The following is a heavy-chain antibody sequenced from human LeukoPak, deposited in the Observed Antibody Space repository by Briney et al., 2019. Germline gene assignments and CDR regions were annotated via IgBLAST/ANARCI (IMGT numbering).Heavy chain of an antibody. Sequence: ASVKVSCKASGGTFSSYAISWVRQAPGQGLEWMGGFDPEDGETIYAQKFQGRATMTEDTSTDTAYMELSSLRSEDTAVYYCATALAGEDAFDIWGQGTTVTVSS. D-gene: IGHD3-3*02. CDR1: GGTFSSYA. V-gene: IGHV1-24*01. CDR2: FDPEDGET. CDR3: ATALAGEDAFDI. J-gene: IGHJ3*02.